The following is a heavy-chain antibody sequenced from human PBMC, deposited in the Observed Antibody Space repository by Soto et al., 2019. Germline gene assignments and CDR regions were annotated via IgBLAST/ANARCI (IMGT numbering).Heavy chain of an antibody. CDR2: IYWDDDK. V-gene: IGHV2-5*02. D-gene: IGHD5-18*01. J-gene: IGHJ3*02. CDR3: AFTWTGYSYGHDAFDI. CDR1: GFSLSTSGVG. Sequence: QITLKESGPTLVKPTQTLTLTCTFSGFSLSTSGVGVGWIRQPPGKALEWLALIYWDDDKRYSPSLKSRLTITKDTSKNQVVLTMTNMDPVDTATYYCAFTWTGYSYGHDAFDIWGQGTMVTVSS.